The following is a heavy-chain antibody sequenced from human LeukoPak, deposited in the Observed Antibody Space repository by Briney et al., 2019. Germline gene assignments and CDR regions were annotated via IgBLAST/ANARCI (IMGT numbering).Heavy chain of an antibody. Sequence: GGSLRLSCATSGFTFSSYAMNWVRQAPGKGLEWVAHINPDGRDTYYVDSVKGRFTISRDNAQNSMYLQMNSLRVEDTAVYYCTSWGDTTAEYFQRWGQGTLVTVSS. CDR2: INPDGRDT. J-gene: IGHJ1*01. CDR3: TSWGDTTAEYFQR. CDR1: GFTFSSYA. D-gene: IGHD2-21*02. V-gene: IGHV3-7*01.